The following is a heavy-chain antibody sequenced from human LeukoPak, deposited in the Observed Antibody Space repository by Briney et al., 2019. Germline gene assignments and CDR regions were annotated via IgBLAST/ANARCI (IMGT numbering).Heavy chain of an antibody. CDR3: ARDGSSGWYEYYFDY. Sequence: GGSLRLSCAASGFTFSSYSMNWVRQAPGKGLEWVSYISSSSSTIYYADSVKGRFTISRDNAKNSLYLQMNSLGAEDTAVYYCARDGSSGWYEYYFDYWGQGTLVTVSS. CDR1: GFTFSSYS. CDR2: ISSSSSTI. D-gene: IGHD6-19*01. V-gene: IGHV3-48*01. J-gene: IGHJ4*02.